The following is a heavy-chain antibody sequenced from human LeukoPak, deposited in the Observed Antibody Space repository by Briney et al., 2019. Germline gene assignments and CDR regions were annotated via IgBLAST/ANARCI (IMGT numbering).Heavy chain of an antibody. V-gene: IGHV1-69*06. CDR2: IIPIFGTA. CDR1: GFTFDNYA. D-gene: IGHD3-22*01. CDR3: ARAASNYMIVESYFDY. Sequence: ASVKVSCKASGFTFDNYAISWVRQAPGQGLEWMGRIIPIFGTADYAQKFQGRVTITADKSTSSLYLQLSSLRAEDTAVYYCARAASNYMIVESYFDYWDQGTLVTVSS. J-gene: IGHJ4*02.